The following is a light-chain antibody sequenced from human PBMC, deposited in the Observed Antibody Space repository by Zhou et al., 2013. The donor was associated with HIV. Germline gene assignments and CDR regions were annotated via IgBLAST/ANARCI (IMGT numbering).Light chain of an antibody. CDR1: QGISSY. V-gene: IGKV1-8*01. J-gene: IGKJ1*01. CDR2: AAS. Sequence: AIRITQSPSSLSASTGDRVTITCRASQGISSYLAWYQQKPGKAPELLIYAASSLQSGVPSRFSGSGSGTDFTLTISSLQPEDFATYYCQQSYSTWTFGQGTKVEIK. CDR3: QQSYSTWT.